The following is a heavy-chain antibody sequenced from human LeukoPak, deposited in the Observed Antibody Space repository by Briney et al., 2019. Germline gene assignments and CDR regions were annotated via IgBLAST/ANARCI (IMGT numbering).Heavy chain of an antibody. D-gene: IGHD3-9*01. Sequence: SQTLSLTCTVSGGSISSGDYYWSWIRQPPGKGLEWIGYIYYNGSTYYNLSLKSRVTISVDTSKNQFSLKLSSVTAADTAVYYCARGELDILTGNNWFDPWGQGTLVTVSS. J-gene: IGHJ5*02. V-gene: IGHV4-30-4*01. CDR1: GGSISSGDYY. CDR2: IYYNGST. CDR3: ARGELDILTGNNWFDP.